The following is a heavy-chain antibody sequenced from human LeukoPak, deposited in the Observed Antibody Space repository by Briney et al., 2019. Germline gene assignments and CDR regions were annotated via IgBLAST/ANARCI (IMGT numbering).Heavy chain of an antibody. V-gene: IGHV3-30*04. CDR1: GFTFSSYA. D-gene: IGHD5-18*01. CDR2: ISYDGSNK. CDR3: ARGRGQLWSSFDC. Sequence: GRSLRLSCAASGFTFSSYAMHWVRQAPGKGLEWVAVISYDGSNKYYADSVKGRFTISRDNSKNTLYLQMNSLRAEDTAVYYCARGRGQLWSSFDCWGQGTLVAVSS. J-gene: IGHJ4*02.